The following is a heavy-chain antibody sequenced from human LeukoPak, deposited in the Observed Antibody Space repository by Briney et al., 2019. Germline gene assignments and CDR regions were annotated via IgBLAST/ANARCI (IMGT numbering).Heavy chain of an antibody. J-gene: IGHJ5*02. CDR1: GFTISSNY. Sequence: PGGSLRLSCAASGFTISSNYLSWVRQAPGKGLEFIGQISRIGTTNYNPSLRSRVSISMDKSQNLFSLNLTSVTAADTAVYYCARETDYSHPNYFDPWGQGTLVTVSS. V-gene: IGHV4-4*02. CDR3: ARETDYSHPNYFDP. D-gene: IGHD4-11*01. CDR2: ISRIGTT.